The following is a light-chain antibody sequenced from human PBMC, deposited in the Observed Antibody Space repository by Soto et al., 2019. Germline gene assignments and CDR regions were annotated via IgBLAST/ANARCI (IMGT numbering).Light chain of an antibody. CDR3: QQYNNWPPIT. J-gene: IGKJ5*01. Sequence: EIVMTQSPATLSVSPGERATLSCRASQSVSSNLAWYQQKPGHAPMPLIYGSSTRATGIPARFSGSVSGTEFTLTISSMQSEDCAVYYCQQYNNWPPITFGQGTRLEIK. V-gene: IGKV3-15*01. CDR2: GSS. CDR1: QSVSSN.